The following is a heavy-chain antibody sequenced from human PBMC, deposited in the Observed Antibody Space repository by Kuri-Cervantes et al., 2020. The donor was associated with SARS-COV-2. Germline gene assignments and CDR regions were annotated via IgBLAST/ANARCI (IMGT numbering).Heavy chain of an antibody. V-gene: IGHV3-21*01. CDR1: GFTFSSYS. Sequence: GGSLRLSCAASGFTFSSYSMNWVRQAPGKGLEWVSSISSSSSYIYYADSVKGQFTISRDNAKNSLYLQMNSLTTEDTAVYYCARPDINWFYMDVWGKGTTVTVSS. CDR3: ARPDINWFYMDV. J-gene: IGHJ6*03. CDR2: ISSSSSYI. D-gene: IGHD3-10*01.